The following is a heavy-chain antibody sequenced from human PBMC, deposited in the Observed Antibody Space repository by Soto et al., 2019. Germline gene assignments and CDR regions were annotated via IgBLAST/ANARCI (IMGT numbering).Heavy chain of an antibody. CDR3: ARDYGDQKSYYYYYGMDV. V-gene: IGHV4-30-4*01. D-gene: IGHD4-17*01. CDR2: IYYSGST. Sequence: SETLSLTCTVSGVSISSGDYYWSWIRQPPGKGLEWIGYIYYSGSTYYNPSLKSRVTISVDTSKNQFSLKLSSVTAADTAVYYCARDYGDQKSYYYYYGMDVWGQGTTVTVSS. J-gene: IGHJ6*02. CDR1: GVSISSGDYY.